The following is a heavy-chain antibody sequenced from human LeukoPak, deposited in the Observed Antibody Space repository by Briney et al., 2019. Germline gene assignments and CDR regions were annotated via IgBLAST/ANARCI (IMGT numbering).Heavy chain of an antibody. V-gene: IGHV4-34*01. Sequence: SETLSLTCAVYGGSFSGYYWSWIRQPPGKGLEWIGEVNHSGSTNYNPSLKSRLTISVDTSKNQFSLKLSSVTAADTAVYYCARATIKYGSGKRFDYWDKGNLVTVSS. CDR2: VNHSGST. CDR1: GGSFSGYY. J-gene: IGHJ4*02. CDR3: ARATIKYGSGKRFDY. D-gene: IGHD3-10*01.